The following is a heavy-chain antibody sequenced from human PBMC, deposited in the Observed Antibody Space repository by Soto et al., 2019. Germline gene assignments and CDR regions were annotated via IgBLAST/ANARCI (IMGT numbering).Heavy chain of an antibody. D-gene: IGHD2-2*01. V-gene: IGHV3-33*01. Sequence: TGGSLRLSCAASGFTFSSYGMHWVRQAPGKGLEWVAVIWYDGSNKYYADSVKGRFTISRDNSKNTLYLQMNSLRAEETAVYYCAREKRSYCSSTSCYDGYYYYGMDVWGQGTTVTVSS. J-gene: IGHJ6*02. CDR1: GFTFSSYG. CDR3: AREKRSYCSSTSCYDGYYYYGMDV. CDR2: IWYDGSNK.